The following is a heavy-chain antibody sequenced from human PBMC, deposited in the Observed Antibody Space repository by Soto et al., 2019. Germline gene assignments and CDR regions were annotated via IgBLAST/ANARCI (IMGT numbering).Heavy chain of an antibody. J-gene: IGHJ4*02. V-gene: IGHV4-4*02. CDR3: ARHIGNYGDWAFDS. D-gene: IGHD2-21*01. Sequence: PSETLSLTCAVSSGSIDNVYWWSWVRQSPGKGLEWIGDTYSSEVTYYNPSLLSRVTISVDTSKNQVSLELTTMTAADAAVYYCARHIGNYGDWAFDSWGQGTLVTVSS. CDR2: TYSSEVT. CDR1: SGSIDNVYW.